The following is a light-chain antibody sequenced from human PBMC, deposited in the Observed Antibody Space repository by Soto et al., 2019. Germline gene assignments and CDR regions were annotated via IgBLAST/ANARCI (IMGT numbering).Light chain of an antibody. CDR3: MQALQTPWT. CDR1: QSLLQSNGHTH. CDR2: LGS. J-gene: IGKJ1*01. Sequence: DIVMTQSPLSLPVTPGEPASISCRSSQSLLQSNGHTHLDWYLQKPGQSPQLLIYLGSNRASGVPDRFSGSGSGTDFTLKISRGEAEDVGVYYCMQALQTPWTFGQGTRVEIK. V-gene: IGKV2-28*01.